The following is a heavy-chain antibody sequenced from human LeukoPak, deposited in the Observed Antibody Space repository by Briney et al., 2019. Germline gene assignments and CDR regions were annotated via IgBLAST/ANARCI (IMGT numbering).Heavy chain of an antibody. CDR3: VRDLILVDTPGDDFDY. D-gene: IGHD4-23*01. Sequence: GGPLGLSCAASGFTFSNYWMHWVRHVPGKGLVWVSRINVDGSVKSYADSVKGRFTISRDNAKNTVSLQMNSLRAEDTAVYYCVRDLILVDTPGDDFDYWGQGALVTVSS. CDR1: GFTFSNYW. CDR2: INVDGSVK. J-gene: IGHJ4*02. V-gene: IGHV3-74*01.